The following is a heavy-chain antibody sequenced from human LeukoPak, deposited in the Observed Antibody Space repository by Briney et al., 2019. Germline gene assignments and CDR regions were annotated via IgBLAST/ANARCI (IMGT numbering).Heavy chain of an antibody. V-gene: IGHV3-23*01. Sequence: GGSLRLSCAASGFTFSSYAMSWVRQAPGKGLEWVSAISGSGGSTYYADSVKGRFTISRDNSKNTLYLQMNSLRAEDTAVYYCAKGPAGRAVAGTGYFDYWGQGTLVTVSS. CDR3: AKGPAGRAVAGTGYFDY. CDR2: ISGSGGST. D-gene: IGHD6-19*01. CDR1: GFTFSSYA. J-gene: IGHJ4*02.